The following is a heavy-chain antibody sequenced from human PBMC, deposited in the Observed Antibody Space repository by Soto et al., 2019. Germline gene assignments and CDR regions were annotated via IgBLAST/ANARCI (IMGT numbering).Heavy chain of an antibody. CDR2: IKQDGSEK. D-gene: IGHD5-12*01. CDR1: GFTFSSYW. V-gene: IGHV3-7*01. J-gene: IGHJ4*02. Sequence: GGSLRLSCAASGFTFSSYWMSWVRQAPGKGLEWVANIKQDGSEKYYVDSVKGRFTISRDNAKNSLYLQMNSLRAEDTAVYYCARFHSGYDYYFDYWGQGTLVTVSS. CDR3: ARFHSGYDYYFDY.